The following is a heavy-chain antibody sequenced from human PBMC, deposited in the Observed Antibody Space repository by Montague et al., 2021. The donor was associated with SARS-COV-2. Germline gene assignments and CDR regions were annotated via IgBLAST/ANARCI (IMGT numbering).Heavy chain of an antibody. V-gene: IGHV4-61*02. CDR1: IGSISSGSYY. D-gene: IGHD6-25*01. CDR2: IYTSGST. Sequence: TLSLTCTVSIGSISSGSYYWSWIRQPAGKGLEWIGRIYTSGSTNYNPFLKSRVTISVDTSKNQFSLKLSSVTAADTAVYYCARDGYSSGWNGLHWFDPGGQGTRVTVSS. J-gene: IGHJ5*02. CDR3: ARDGYSSGWNGLHWFDP.